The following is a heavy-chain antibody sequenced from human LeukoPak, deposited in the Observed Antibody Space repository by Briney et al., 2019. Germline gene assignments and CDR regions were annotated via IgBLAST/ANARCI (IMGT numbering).Heavy chain of an antibody. J-gene: IGHJ5*02. CDR2: ISSSSSYI. Sequence: PGGSLRLSCAASGFTFSSYSMDWVRQAPGKGLEWVSSISSSSSYIYYADSVKGRFTISRDNAKNSLYLQMNSLRAEDTAVYYCARDLNAETYYDFWSGYYSGPPGYNWFDPWGQGTLVTVSS. V-gene: IGHV3-21*01. CDR1: GFTFSSYS. CDR3: ARDLNAETYYDFWSGYYSGPPGYNWFDP. D-gene: IGHD3-3*01.